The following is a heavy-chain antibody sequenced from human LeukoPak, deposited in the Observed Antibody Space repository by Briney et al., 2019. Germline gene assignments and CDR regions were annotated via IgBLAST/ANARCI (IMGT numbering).Heavy chain of an antibody. CDR2: ISGSGGST. J-gene: IGHJ4*02. CDR3: AKDLSSGIGY. V-gene: IGHV3-23*01. CDR1: GFTFSSYA. Sequence: GGSLRLSCAASGFTFSSYAMSWVRQAPGKGLEWVSAISGSGGSTYYADSVKGRFTISRDNSKNTLYLQMNSLGAEDTAIFCCAKDLSSGIGYWGQGTLVTVSS. D-gene: IGHD1-14*01.